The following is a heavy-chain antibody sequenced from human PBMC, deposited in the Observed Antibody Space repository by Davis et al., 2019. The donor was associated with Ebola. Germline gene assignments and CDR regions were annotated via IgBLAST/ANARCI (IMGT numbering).Heavy chain of an antibody. CDR3: ARGGGAFDY. J-gene: IGHJ4*02. CDR1: GFTFSDYW. CDR2: IKQDGSEK. Sequence: GESLKISCAASGFTFSDYWMSWVRQAPGKGLEWVANIKQDGSEKYYLDSVKGRFTISRDNAKNTFYLQMNSLRADDTSVYYCARGGGAFDYWGQGTLVTVSS. D-gene: IGHD3-10*01. V-gene: IGHV3-7*01.